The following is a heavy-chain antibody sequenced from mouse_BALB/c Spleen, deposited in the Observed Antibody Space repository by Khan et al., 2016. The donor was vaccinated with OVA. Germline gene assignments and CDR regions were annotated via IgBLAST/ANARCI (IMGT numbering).Heavy chain of an antibody. V-gene: IGHV5-6*01. CDR2: VSTGGHYT. CDR3: SRLAYYYDSEGFAY. D-gene: IGHD1-1*01. Sequence: VQLKESGGDVVKPGGSLKLSCAASGFTFSTYGMSWVRQTPDKRLEWVATVSTGGHYTYYSDTVKGRFTIYRANAKNTLYLQMSSLRSEDTARFYCSRLAYYYDSEGFAYWGQGTLVTVSA. CDR1: GFTFSTYG. J-gene: IGHJ3*01.